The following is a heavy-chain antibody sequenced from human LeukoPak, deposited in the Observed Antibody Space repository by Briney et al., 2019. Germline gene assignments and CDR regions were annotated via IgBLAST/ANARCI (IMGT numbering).Heavy chain of an antibody. CDR3: ARASNYDFWSGYYMYYFDY. CDR2: ISSSGSTI. J-gene: IGHJ4*02. D-gene: IGHD3-3*01. Sequence: GGSLRLSCAASGFTFSDYYMSWIRQAPGKGLEWVSYISSSGSTIYYADSVKGRFTISRDNAKNSLYLQMNSLRAEDTAVYYCARASNYDFWSGYYMYYFDYWGQGTLVTVSS. V-gene: IGHV3-11*04. CDR1: GFTFSDYY.